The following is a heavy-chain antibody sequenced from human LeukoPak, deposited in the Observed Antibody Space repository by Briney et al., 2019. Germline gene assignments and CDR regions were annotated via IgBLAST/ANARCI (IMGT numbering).Heavy chain of an antibody. V-gene: IGHV4-59*08. CDR3: ARLRRSSSLIDY. J-gene: IGHJ4*02. CDR1: GGSISSYY. D-gene: IGHD6-13*01. CDR2: IYYSGST. Sequence: SETLSLTCTVSGGSISSYYWSWIRQPPGKGLEWIGYIYYSGSTYYNPSLKSRVTISVDTSKNQFSLKLSSVTAADTAVYYCARLRRSSSLIDYWGQGTLGTVSS.